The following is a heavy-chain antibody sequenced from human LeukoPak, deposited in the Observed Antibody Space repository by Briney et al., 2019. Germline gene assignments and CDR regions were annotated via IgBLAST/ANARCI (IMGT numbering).Heavy chain of an antibody. V-gene: IGHV3-30*18. D-gene: IGHD1-26*01. CDR3: AKDGQPYSGTYLGS. CDR2: ISYDGSKK. J-gene: IGHJ5*02. CDR1: GFAFSAHG. Sequence: GGSLRLSCAASGFAFSAHGMHWVRQAPGKGLEWVAVISYDGSKKYYADSVKGRFTISRDRSNNTLSLQMNSLRAEDTAVYYCAKDGQPYSGTYLGSWGQGTLVTVSS.